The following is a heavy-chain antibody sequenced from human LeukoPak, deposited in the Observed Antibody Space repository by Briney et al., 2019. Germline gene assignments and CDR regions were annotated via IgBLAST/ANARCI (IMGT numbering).Heavy chain of an antibody. D-gene: IGHD3-16*01. Sequence: GGSLRLSCSASGFTFSTYAMHWVRQAPGKGLEYVSALSSNGGSTYYADSVKGRFTISRDNSKNTLYLQMSSLRAEDTAVYYCVKVGGGFHDYWGQGTLVTVSS. CDR2: LSSNGGST. J-gene: IGHJ4*02. CDR1: GFTFSTYA. V-gene: IGHV3-64D*06. CDR3: VKVGGGFHDY.